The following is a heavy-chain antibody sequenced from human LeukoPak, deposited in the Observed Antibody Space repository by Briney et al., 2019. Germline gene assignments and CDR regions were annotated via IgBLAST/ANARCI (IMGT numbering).Heavy chain of an antibody. Sequence: SETLSLTCAVYGGSSSGYYWSWIRQPPGKGLEWIGEINHSGSTNYNPSLKSRVTISVDTSKNQFSLKLSSVTAADTAVYYCARVLYYYYMDVWGKGTTVTVSS. J-gene: IGHJ6*03. CDR2: INHSGST. D-gene: IGHD3-16*01. V-gene: IGHV4-34*01. CDR1: GGSSSGYY. CDR3: ARVLYYYYMDV.